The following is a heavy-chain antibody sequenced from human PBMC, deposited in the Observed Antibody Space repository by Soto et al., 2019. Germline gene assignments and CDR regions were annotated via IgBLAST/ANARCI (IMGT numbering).Heavy chain of an antibody. D-gene: IGHD5-12*01. CDR2: ISGSGGST. Sequence: GGSLRLSCAASGFTFSSYAMSWVRQAPGKGLEWVSAISGSGGSTYYADSVKGRFTISRDNSKNTLYLQMNSLRAEDTAVYYCANGLCNGYDYNQLDSRAQRTPVPVSS. CDR1: GFTFSSYA. J-gene: IGHJ5*01. V-gene: IGHV3-23*01. CDR3: ANGLCNGYDYNQLDS.